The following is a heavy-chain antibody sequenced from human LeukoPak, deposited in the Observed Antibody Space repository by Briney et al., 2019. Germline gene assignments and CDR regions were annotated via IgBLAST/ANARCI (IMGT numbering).Heavy chain of an antibody. J-gene: IGHJ4*02. CDR2: INPTNGGK. CDR3: ARQTIRPFDY. CDR1: GYTFTGYY. D-gene: IGHD3-9*01. Sequence: GASVKVSCKTSGYTFTGYYIHWVRQAPGQGLEWMGWINPTNGGKNSAQKFQGRVTMTRDTSISIAYMELSGLTSDDTAIYYCARQTIRPFDYWGQGTLVTVSA. V-gene: IGHV1-2*02.